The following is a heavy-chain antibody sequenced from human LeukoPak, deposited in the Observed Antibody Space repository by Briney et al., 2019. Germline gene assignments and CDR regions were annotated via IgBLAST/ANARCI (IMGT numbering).Heavy chain of an antibody. J-gene: IGHJ4*02. D-gene: IGHD2-15*01. CDR3: ASTCSGGSCYVPG. CDR1: GGSFSGYY. Sequence: SETLSLTCAVYGGSFSGYYWSWIRRPPGKGLEWIGEINHSGSTNYNPSLKSRVTIPVDTSKNQFSLKLSSVTAADTAVYYCASTCSGGSCYVPGWGQGTLVTVSS. CDR2: INHSGST. V-gene: IGHV4-34*01.